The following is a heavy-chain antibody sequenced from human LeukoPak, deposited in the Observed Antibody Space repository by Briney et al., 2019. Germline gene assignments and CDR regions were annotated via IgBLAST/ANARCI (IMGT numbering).Heavy chain of an antibody. V-gene: IGHV3-15*01. CDR3: TTERCSSTSCYSNDAFDI. Sequence: GGSLRPSCAASGFTFSNAWMSWVRQAPGKGLEWVGRIKSKTDGGTTDYAAPVKGRFTISRDDSKNTLYLQMNSLKTEDTAVYYCTTERCSSTSCYSNDAFDIWGQGTMVTVSS. D-gene: IGHD2-2*01. CDR1: GFTFSNAW. CDR2: IKSKTDGGTT. J-gene: IGHJ3*02.